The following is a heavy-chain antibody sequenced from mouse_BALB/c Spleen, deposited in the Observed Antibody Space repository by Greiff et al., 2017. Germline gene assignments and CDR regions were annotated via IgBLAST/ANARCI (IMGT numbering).Heavy chain of an antibody. Sequence: VQLQQSGAELVRPGVSVKISCKGSGYTFTDYAMHWVKQSHAKSLEWIGVISTYYGDASYNQKFKGKATMTVDKSSSTAYMALARLTSEDSAIYYCARGGYDAMDYWGQGTSVTVSS. J-gene: IGHJ4*01. CDR1: GYTFTDYA. V-gene: IGHV1S137*01. CDR3: ARGGYDAMDY. CDR2: ISTYYGDA.